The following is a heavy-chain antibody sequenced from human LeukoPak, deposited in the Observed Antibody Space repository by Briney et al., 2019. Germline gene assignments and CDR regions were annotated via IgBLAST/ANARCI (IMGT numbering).Heavy chain of an antibody. D-gene: IGHD1-26*01. CDR3: ARDVIVGATTITPFDY. J-gene: IGHJ4*02. CDR1: GFTFSSYW. CDR2: INSDGSST. Sequence: GGSLRLSCAASGFTFSSYWMHWVRQAPGKGLVWVSRINSDGSSTSYADSVKGRFTISRDNAKNTLYLQMNSLRAEDTAVYYCARDVIVGATTITPFDYWGQGTLVTVSS. V-gene: IGHV3-74*01.